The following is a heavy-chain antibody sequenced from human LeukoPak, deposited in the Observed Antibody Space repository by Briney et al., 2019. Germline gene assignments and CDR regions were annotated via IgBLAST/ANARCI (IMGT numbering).Heavy chain of an antibody. CDR1: GGPFSRYA. V-gene: IGHV1-69*13. CDR2: IIPIFGTA. D-gene: IGHD3-22*01. Sequence: GASVKVSCKASGGPFSRYAISWVRQAPGQGLEWMEGIIPIFGTANYAQKFQGRVTLTSDQSSSTAYMELSSLRSEDTAVYYCARDASIYDSSGYYYLWWGQGTLVTVCS. J-gene: IGHJ4*02. CDR3: ARDASIYDSSGYYYLW.